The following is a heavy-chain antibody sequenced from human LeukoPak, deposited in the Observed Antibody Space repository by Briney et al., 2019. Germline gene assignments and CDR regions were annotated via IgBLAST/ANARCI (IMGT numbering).Heavy chain of an antibody. CDR1: GYIFTDYY. CDR3: ARDPPGTTAFDL. D-gene: IGHD1-1*01. CDR2: INPKSDGT. J-gene: IGHJ3*01. V-gene: IGHV1-2*02. Sequence: GASVKVSCKASGYIFTDYYLHWVRQAPGQGLEWTGWINPKSDGTKYAQNFRGRVTMTWDTSISTAYMEVSSLTSDDTAMFYCARDPPGTTAFDLWGQGTMVTVSS.